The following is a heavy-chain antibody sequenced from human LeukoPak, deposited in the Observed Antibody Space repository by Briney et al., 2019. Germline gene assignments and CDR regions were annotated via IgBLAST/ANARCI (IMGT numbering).Heavy chain of an antibody. V-gene: IGHV3-23*01. D-gene: IGHD6-13*01. Sequence: GGSLRLSCAASGFTFSSYAMSWVRQAPGKGLEWVSAISGSGGSTYYADSVKGRFTISRDNSKNTLYLQMNSLRVEDTAVYYCAKGSSNWLDHYYFDFWGQGTLVTVSS. CDR3: AKGSSNWLDHYYFDF. CDR1: GFTFSSYA. CDR2: ISGSGGST. J-gene: IGHJ4*02.